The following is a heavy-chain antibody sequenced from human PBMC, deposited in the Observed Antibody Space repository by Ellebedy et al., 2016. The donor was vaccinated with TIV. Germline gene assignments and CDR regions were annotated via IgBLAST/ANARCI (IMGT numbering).Heavy chain of an antibody. V-gene: IGHV5-51*01. CDR1: GYSFGGFW. CDR2: IYPGDSDT. D-gene: IGHD1-26*01. Sequence: GESLKISXQGSGYSFGGFWITWVRQMPGKGLEWMGTIYPGDSDTRYSPSFAGQVTFSADKSITTAYLHLSSLQASDTAIYYCARHAGTGSFPYYFDSWGQGVLVTVSS. J-gene: IGHJ4*02. CDR3: ARHAGTGSFPYYFDS.